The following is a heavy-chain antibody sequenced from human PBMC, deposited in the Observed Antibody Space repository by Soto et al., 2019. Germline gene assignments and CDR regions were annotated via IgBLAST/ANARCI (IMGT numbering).Heavy chain of an antibody. V-gene: IGHV5-51*01. Sequence: PGESLKISCKGSGYSFTSYWIGWVRQMPGKGLEWMGIIYPGDSDTRYSPSFQGQVTISADKSISTAYLQWSSLKASDTAMYYCARLGCSSTSCPYYYYGMDVWGQGTTVTVSS. CDR3: ARLGCSSTSCPYYYYGMDV. CDR1: GYSFTSYW. CDR2: IYPGDSDT. D-gene: IGHD2-2*01. J-gene: IGHJ6*02.